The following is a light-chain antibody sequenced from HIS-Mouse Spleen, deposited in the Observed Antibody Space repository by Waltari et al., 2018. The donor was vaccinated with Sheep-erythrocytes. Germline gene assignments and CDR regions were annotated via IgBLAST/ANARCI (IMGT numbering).Light chain of an antibody. CDR3: SSYAGSNNWV. V-gene: IGLV2-8*01. CDR2: EVS. Sequence: QSALTQPPSASGSPGQSVTISCTGTSSDVGGYNYVSWYQQHPGNAPNLMIYEVSKRPSGVPDRVSGSKSGNPASLTVSGLQAEDEADYYCSSYAGSNNWVFGGGTKLTVL. CDR1: SSDVGGYNY. J-gene: IGLJ3*02.